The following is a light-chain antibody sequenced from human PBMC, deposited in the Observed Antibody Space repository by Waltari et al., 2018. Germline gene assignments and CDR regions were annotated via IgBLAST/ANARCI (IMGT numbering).Light chain of an antibody. Sequence: DIQMTQSPSSLSASVGDRVTITCHASPDIRHYLNWYQQKRGRAPKLLISDVSKLQRGVPSRFSGSVSVTDFTFTISRLQPEDIATYYCQQYDNVPRFGGGTKVEIK. CDR2: DVS. CDR1: PDIRHY. CDR3: QQYDNVPR. J-gene: IGKJ4*01. V-gene: IGKV1-33*01.